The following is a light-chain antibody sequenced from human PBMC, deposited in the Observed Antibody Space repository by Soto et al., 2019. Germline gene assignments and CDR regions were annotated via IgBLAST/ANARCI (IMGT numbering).Light chain of an antibody. CDR2: GAS. CDR3: QQYNDWPRT. Sequence: EIVMTQSPATLSVCPGERATLSCRASRSVGTYLAWYQQKPAQAPRLLIYGASTRAAGISPRFSGGGSGTEFTLTISSLQSEDFAVYYCQQYNDWPRTFGQGTKVGIK. CDR1: RSVGTY. V-gene: IGKV3-15*01. J-gene: IGKJ1*01.